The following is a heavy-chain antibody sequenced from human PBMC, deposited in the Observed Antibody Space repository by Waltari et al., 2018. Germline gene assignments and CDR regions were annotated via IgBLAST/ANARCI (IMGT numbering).Heavy chain of an antibody. CDR1: GFTFSSYE. V-gene: IGHV3-48*03. Sequence: EVQLVESGGGLVQPGGSLRLSCAASGFTFSSYEMNWVRQAPGKGLEWVSYISSSGSTIYYADSVKGRFTISRDNAKNSLYLQMNSLRAEDTAVYYCARDSNPTDSSAAGDPWGQGTLVTVSS. D-gene: IGHD6-13*01. CDR2: ISSSGSTI. CDR3: ARDSNPTDSSAAGDP. J-gene: IGHJ5*02.